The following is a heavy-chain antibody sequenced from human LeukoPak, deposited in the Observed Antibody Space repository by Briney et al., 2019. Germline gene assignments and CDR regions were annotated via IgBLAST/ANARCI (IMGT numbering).Heavy chain of an antibody. D-gene: IGHD2-2*01. CDR3: ARDRLGYCSSTSCYYMDV. CDR1: GFTFSSYW. V-gene: IGHV3-7*01. J-gene: IGHJ6*03. CDR2: IKQDGSEK. Sequence: QPGGSLRLSYAASGFTFSSYWMSWVRQAPGKGLEWVANIKQDGSEKYYVDSVKGRFTISRDNAKNSLYLQMNSLRAEDTAVYYCARDRLGYCSSTSCYYMDVWGKGTTVTVSS.